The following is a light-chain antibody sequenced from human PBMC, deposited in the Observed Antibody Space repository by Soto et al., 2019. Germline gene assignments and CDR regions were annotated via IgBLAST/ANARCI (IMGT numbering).Light chain of an antibody. J-gene: IGKJ2*01. Sequence: EIVMTQSPATLSVSPGERATLSCRASQSVNGNLAWYQQKPGQAPRLLISDISSRATGIPARFSGSGSGTEFTLTISSLQSEDSAVYYCQQYNNWPMYTFGPGTKVEIK. CDR3: QQYNNWPMYT. CDR2: DIS. CDR1: QSVNGN. V-gene: IGKV3-15*01.